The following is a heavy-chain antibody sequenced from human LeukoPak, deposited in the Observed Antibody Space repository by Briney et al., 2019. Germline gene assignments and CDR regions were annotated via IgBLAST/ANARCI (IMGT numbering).Heavy chain of an antibody. D-gene: IGHD5-18*01. CDR2: INSDGSTT. V-gene: IGHV3-74*01. J-gene: IGHJ4*02. Sequence: GESLRLSCAASGFTFSNSWMHWVRQAPGKGLLWVSRINSDGSTTTYADSVKGRFTMSRDNSKNTLYLQMNSLRAEDTAVYYCARALDTSMFTQPAFDYWGQGALVTVSS. CDR3: ARALDTSMFTQPAFDY. CDR1: GFTFSNSW.